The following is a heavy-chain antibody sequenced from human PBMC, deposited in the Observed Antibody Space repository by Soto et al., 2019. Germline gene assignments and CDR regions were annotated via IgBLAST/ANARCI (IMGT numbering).Heavy chain of an antibody. CDR2: ISSSSSTI. CDR3: ARVYCSGGSGYRVGLGNSVDY. CDR1: GFTFSSYS. D-gene: IGHD2-15*01. V-gene: IGHV3-48*01. J-gene: IGHJ4*02. Sequence: EVQLVESGGGLVQPGGSLRLSCAASGFTFSSYSMNWVRQAPGKGLEWVSYISSSSSTIYYADSVKGRFTISRDNAKNSLYLQMNSLRAEDTAVYYCARVYCSGGSGYRVGLGNSVDYWGQGTLVTVSS.